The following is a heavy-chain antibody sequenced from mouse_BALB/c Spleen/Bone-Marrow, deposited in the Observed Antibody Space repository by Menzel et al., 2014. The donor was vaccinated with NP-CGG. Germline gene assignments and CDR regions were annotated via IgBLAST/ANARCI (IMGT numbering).Heavy chain of an antibody. Sequence: EVKLMESGGGLVKSGGSLKLSCAASGFSFSNYGMSWLRQTPEKRLEWVATISGDGCYTFYSDSVKGRFTISRDNAKNNLYLQLSGLRSEDTALYYCARHAYYDQTEVSFVCWGQGTLVTVSA. D-gene: IGHD2-4*01. J-gene: IGHJ3*01. V-gene: IGHV5-9-2*01. CDR3: ARHAYYDQTEVSFVC. CDR2: ISGDGCYT. CDR1: GFSFSNYG.